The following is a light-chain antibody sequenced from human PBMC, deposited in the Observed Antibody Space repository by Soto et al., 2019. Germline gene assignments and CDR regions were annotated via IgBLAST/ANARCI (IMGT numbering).Light chain of an antibody. CDR1: QSISSY. V-gene: IGKV1-39*01. J-gene: IGKJ1*01. CDR2: AAS. CDR3: QKSYSTPR. Sequence: DIQMTQSPSSLSASVGDRVTITCRASQSISSYLNWYQQKPGKAPTLLIYAASSLQSGVPSRFSGSGSRTDFTLTLSSPQPENCATYYCQKSYSTPRFGQGTKVEIK.